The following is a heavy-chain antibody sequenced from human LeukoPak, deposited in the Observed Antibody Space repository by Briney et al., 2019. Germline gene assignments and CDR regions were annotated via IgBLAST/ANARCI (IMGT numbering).Heavy chain of an antibody. D-gene: IGHD3-16*01. CDR2: ISYDGSNK. Sequence: GGSLRLSCAASGFTFSSYAMHWVRQAPGKGLEWVAVISYDGSNKYYADSVKGRFTISRDNSKNTLYLQMNSLRAEDTAVYYCARESRGGVPFDPWGQGTLVTVSS. V-gene: IGHV3-30-3*01. CDR1: GFTFSSYA. J-gene: IGHJ5*02. CDR3: ARESRGGVPFDP.